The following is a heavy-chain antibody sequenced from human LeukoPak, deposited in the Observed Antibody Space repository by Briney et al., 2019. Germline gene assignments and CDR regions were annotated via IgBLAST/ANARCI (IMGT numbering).Heavy chain of an antibody. CDR1: GGSSSGYY. CDR3: ARVGTRPISR. D-gene: IGHD3-10*01. J-gene: IGHJ4*02. CDR2: INHSGST. V-gene: IGHV4-34*01. Sequence: PSETLSLTCAVYGGSSSGYYWSWIRQPPGKGLEWIGEINHSGSTNYNPSLKSRVTISVDTSKNQFSLKLSSVTAADTAVYYCARVGTRPISRWGQGTLVTVSS.